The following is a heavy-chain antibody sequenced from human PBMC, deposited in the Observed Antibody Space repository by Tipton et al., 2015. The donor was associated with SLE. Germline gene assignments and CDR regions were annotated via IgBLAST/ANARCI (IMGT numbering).Heavy chain of an antibody. CDR2: IYYSGTT. J-gene: IGHJ6*02. V-gene: IGHV4-39*07. CDR3: ARSSIAAAGDFYYYALDV. Sequence: LRLSCTVSGGSISSSSYYWGWIRQPPGKGLEWIGTIYYSGTTYYNTSLKSRLTLSQDTSENQFSLRLNSVTAADTAVYYCARSSIAAAGDFYYYALDVWGQGTTVTVSS. D-gene: IGHD6-13*01. CDR1: GGSISSSSYY.